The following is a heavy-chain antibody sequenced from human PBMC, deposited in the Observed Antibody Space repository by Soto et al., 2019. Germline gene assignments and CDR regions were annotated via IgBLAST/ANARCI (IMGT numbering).Heavy chain of an antibody. V-gene: IGHV1-69*10. CDR1: GGTFSSYT. D-gene: IGHD1-7*01. CDR3: ARDGAGTTVFAENWFDP. CDR2: IIPILGIA. J-gene: IGHJ5*02. Sequence: SVKVSCKASGGTFSSYTISWVRRAPGQGLEWMGGIIPILGIANYAQKFQGRVTITADKSTSTAYMELSSLRSEDTAVYYCARDGAGTTVFAENWFDPWGQGTLVTVSS.